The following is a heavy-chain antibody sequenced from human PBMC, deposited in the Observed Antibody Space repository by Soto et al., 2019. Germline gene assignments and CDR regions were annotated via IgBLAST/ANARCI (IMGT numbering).Heavy chain of an antibody. CDR3: ARESSSSIWFDP. D-gene: IGHD6-6*01. V-gene: IGHV1-69*13. Sequence: SVKISCKASGGTFSSYAISWVRQAPGQGLEWMGGIIPIFGTANYAQKFQGRVTITADESTSTAYMELRSLRSEDTAVYYCARESSSSIWFDPWGQGTLVTVSS. J-gene: IGHJ5*02. CDR2: IIPIFGTA. CDR1: GGTFSSYA.